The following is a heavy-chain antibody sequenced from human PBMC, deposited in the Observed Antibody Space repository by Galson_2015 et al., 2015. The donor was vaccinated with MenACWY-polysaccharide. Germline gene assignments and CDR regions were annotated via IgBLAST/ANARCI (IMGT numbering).Heavy chain of an antibody. V-gene: IGHV3-48*01. Sequence: SLRLSCAASGFTFSSYSMNWVRQAPGKGLEWVSYISSSSSTIYYADSVKGRFTISRDNAKNSLYLQMNSLRAEDTAVYYCARGGGFLFGAAWGQGTLVTVSS. CDR2: ISSSSSTI. D-gene: IGHD3-10*01. CDR1: GFTFSSYS. J-gene: IGHJ5*02. CDR3: ARGGGFLFGAA.